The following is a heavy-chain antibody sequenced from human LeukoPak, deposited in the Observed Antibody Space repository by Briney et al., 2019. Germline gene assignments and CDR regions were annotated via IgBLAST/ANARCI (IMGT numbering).Heavy chain of an antibody. CDR3: ARSRDGYHPLDY. CDR1: GVSITSYY. D-gene: IGHD5-24*01. J-gene: IGHJ4*02. CDR2: INHSGST. V-gene: IGHV4-34*01. Sequence: PSETLSLTCTVSGVSITSYYWSWIRQPPGKGLEWIGEINHSGSTNYNPSLKSRATISVDTSKNQFSLKLSSVTATDTALYYCARSRDGYHPLDYWGQGTLVTVSS.